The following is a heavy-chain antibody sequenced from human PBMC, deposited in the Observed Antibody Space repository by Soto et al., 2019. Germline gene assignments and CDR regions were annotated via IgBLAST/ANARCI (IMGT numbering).Heavy chain of an antibody. CDR3: ARDYDSSGYPRYYFDY. CDR1: GYTFTSYY. V-gene: IGHV1-46*03. Sequence: ASVKVSCKASGYTFTSYYMHWVRQAPGQGLEWMGIINPSGGSTSYAQKFQGRVTMTRDASTSTVYMELSSLRSEDTAVYYCARDYDSSGYPRYYFDYWGQGNLVTVSS. J-gene: IGHJ4*02. CDR2: INPSGGST. D-gene: IGHD3-22*01.